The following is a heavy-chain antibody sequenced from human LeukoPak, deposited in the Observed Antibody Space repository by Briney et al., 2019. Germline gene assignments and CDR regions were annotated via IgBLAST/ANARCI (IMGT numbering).Heavy chain of an antibody. J-gene: IGHJ3*02. Sequence: ASVKVSCKASGGTFSSYAISWVRQAPGQGLEWMGGIIPIFGTANYAQKFQGRVTITTDESTSTAYMELSSLRSEDTAVYYCARDGTGVEGFDIWGQGTMVTISS. CDR2: IIPIFGTA. CDR1: GGTFSSYA. V-gene: IGHV1-69*05. D-gene: IGHD7-27*01. CDR3: ARDGTGVEGFDI.